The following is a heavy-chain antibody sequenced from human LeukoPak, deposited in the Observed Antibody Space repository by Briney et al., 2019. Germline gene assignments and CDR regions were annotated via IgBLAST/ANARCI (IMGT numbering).Heavy chain of an antibody. J-gene: IGHJ3*02. V-gene: IGHV4-4*07. CDR1: GGSISQYY. CDR3: ARAPYSGTYYGTFDI. D-gene: IGHD1-26*01. Sequence: SETLSLTCTFSGGSISQYYWSWIRQPAGKGLEWIGHIYPLGSTTYNPSLKSRVTVSLDRSKNQFSLKLSSVTAADAAVYYCARAPYSGTYYGTFDIWGQGTMVTVSS. CDR2: IYPLGST.